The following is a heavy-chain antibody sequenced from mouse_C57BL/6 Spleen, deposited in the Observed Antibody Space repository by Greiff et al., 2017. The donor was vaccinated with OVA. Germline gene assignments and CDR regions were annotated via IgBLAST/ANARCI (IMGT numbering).Heavy chain of an antibody. CDR3: ARWDYGSSGGY. J-gene: IGHJ4*01. Sequence: EVNVVESGGGLVQPGGSLSLSCAASGFTFTDYYMSWVRQPPGKALEWLGFIRNKANGYTTEYSASVKGRFTISRENSQSILYLQMNALRAEDSATYYCARWDYGSSGGYWGQGTSVTVSS. CDR2: IRNKANGYTT. V-gene: IGHV7-3*01. D-gene: IGHD1-1*01. CDR1: GFTFTDYY.